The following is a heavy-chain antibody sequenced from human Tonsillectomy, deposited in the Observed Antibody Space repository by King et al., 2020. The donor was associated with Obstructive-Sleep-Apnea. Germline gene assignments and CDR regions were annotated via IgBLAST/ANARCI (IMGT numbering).Heavy chain of an antibody. Sequence: QLVQSGAEVKKPGASVKVSCKASGYTFTTYYIHWVRQAPGQGLEWMGIINPSGDYTSYAQKFQGRVTMTRDTSTSTVYMELSSLRSEDTAVYYCARDVLYSSSSGFVDSWGQGTLVTVSS. D-gene: IGHD6-6*01. CDR2: INPSGDYT. CDR3: ARDVLYSSSSGFVDS. J-gene: IGHJ4*02. V-gene: IGHV1-46*01. CDR1: GYTFTTYY.